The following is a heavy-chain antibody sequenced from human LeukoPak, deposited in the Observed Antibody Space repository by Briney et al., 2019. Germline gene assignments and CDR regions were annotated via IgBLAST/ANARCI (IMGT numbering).Heavy chain of an antibody. CDR2: IIPIFGTA. D-gene: IGHD6-6*01. Sequence: SVKVSCKASGGTFSSYAISWVRQAPGQGLEWMGGIIPIFGTANYAQKFQGRVTITADESTSTAYMELSSLRSEDTAVYYCAMGRGERGIAARVFDYWGQGTLVTVSS. CDR1: GGTFSSYA. J-gene: IGHJ4*02. CDR3: AMGRGERGIAARVFDY. V-gene: IGHV1-69*01.